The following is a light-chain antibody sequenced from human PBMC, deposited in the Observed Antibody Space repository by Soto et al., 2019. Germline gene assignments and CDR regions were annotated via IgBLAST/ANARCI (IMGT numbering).Light chain of an antibody. CDR3: QQYHTSSIT. Sequence: IQVTQSPPTLSASVGDRVTITCRASQTISTWMAWYQQKPGKAPKLLVYDASTLQSGVASRFSGSGSGTEFTLTIDRLQPDDFATYYCQQYHTSSITFGQGTRLEI. J-gene: IGKJ5*01. V-gene: IGKV1-5*01. CDR1: QTISTW. CDR2: DAS.